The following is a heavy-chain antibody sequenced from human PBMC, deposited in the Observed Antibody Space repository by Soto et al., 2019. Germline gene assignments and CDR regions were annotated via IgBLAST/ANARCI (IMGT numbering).Heavy chain of an antibody. V-gene: IGHV1-69*13. J-gene: IGHJ3*02. Sequence: VASVKVSCKASGGTFSSYAISWVRQAPRQGLEWMGGIIPIFGTANYAQKFQGRVTITADESTSTAYMELSSLRSEDTAVYYCARGWSGTYRAFDIWGQGTMVTVSS. CDR3: ARGWSGTYRAFDI. CDR2: IIPIFGTA. CDR1: GGTFSSYA. D-gene: IGHD3-10*01.